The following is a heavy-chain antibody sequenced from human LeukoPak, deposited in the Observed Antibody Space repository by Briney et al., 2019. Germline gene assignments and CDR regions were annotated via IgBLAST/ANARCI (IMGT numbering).Heavy chain of an antibody. CDR2: FDPEDGET. V-gene: IGHV1-24*01. Sequence: ASVKVSCKVSGYTLTELSIHWVRQAPGKGLEWMGDFDPEDGETIYAQKFQGRVTMTEDTSTDTAYMELSSLRSEDTAVYYCATDRVAAAGTAGEMVYWGQGTLVTVSS. CDR3: ATDRVAAAGTAGEMVY. D-gene: IGHD6-13*01. J-gene: IGHJ4*02. CDR1: GYTLTELS.